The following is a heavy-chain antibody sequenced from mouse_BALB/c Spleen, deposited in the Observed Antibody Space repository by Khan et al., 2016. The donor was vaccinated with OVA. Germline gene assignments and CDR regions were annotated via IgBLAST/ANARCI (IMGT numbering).Heavy chain of an antibody. CDR3: TRDRIDY. CDR1: GYTFTTYW. CDR2: INPTSGYT. Sequence: QVQLKQSGAELAKPGASVQMSCKASGYTFTTYWMHWVKQRPGQGLEWIGYINPTSGYTDYSENFKDKATLSADKSSSTAYMQLSRLTPEDSAVFYCTRDRIDYWGQGTTLTVSS. V-gene: IGHV1-7*01. J-gene: IGHJ2*01.